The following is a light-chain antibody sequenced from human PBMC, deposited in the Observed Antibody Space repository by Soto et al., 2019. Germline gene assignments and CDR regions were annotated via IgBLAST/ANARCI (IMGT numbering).Light chain of an antibody. CDR1: QNVANY. J-gene: IGKJ1*01. Sequence: EIVLTQSPATLSLSPGERATLSCRASQNVANYLDWYQQKPGQAPRLLVYHTSNRATGIPDRFSASGSGTDFTLTISRLEPEDFAVYYCQQYESSPRTFGQGTKGDIK. V-gene: IGKV3-11*01. CDR2: HTS. CDR3: QQYESSPRT.